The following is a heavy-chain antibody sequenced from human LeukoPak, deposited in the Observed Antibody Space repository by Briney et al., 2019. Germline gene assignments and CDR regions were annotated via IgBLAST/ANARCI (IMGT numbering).Heavy chain of an antibody. CDR2: IRSKAYGGTT. CDR1: GFTFGDYA. V-gene: IGHV3-49*04. Sequence: GRSLRLSCTASGFTFGDYAMSWVRQAPGKGLEWVGFIRSKAYGGTTEYAASVKGRFTISRDDSKSIAYLQMNSLKTEDTAVYYCTRAGRWLQIFDYWGQGTLVTVSS. CDR3: TRAGRWLQIFDY. J-gene: IGHJ4*02. D-gene: IGHD5-24*01.